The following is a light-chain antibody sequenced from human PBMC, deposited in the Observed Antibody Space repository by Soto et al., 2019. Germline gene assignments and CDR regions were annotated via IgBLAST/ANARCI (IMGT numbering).Light chain of an antibody. V-gene: IGKV1-27*01. CDR3: QRTYNASWT. J-gene: IGKJ1*01. CDR2: SAS. Sequence: KPGKLPNLLISSASNVQSGVPSRFSASGSGTEFVLTVSSLQPEDAATYYGQRTYNASWTFGQGTKVDIK.